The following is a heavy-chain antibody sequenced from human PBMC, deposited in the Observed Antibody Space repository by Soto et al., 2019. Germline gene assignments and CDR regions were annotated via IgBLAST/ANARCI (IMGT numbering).Heavy chain of an antibody. Sequence: GGSLRLSCAASGFTFSSYGMHWVRQAPGKGLEWVAVISYDGSNKYYADSVKGRFTISRDNSKNTLYLQMNSLRAEDTAVYYCAKDRSFDYWGQGTLVTVSS. CDR3: AKDRSFDY. CDR2: ISYDGSNK. V-gene: IGHV3-30*18. J-gene: IGHJ4*02. CDR1: GFTFSSYG.